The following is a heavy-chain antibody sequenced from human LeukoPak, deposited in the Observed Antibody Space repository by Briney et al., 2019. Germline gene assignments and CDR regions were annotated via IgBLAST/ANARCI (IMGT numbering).Heavy chain of an antibody. D-gene: IGHD2-2*01. J-gene: IGHJ6*03. V-gene: IGHV1-69*01. Sequence: SVKVSCKASGGTFSSYAISWVRQAPGQGLEWMGGIIPIFGTANYAQKFQGRVTITADESTSTAYMELSSLGSEDTAVYYCARDTEDCSSTSCPYYYYYYMDVWGKGTTVTVSS. CDR3: ARDTEDCSSTSCPYYYYYYMDV. CDR2: IIPIFGTA. CDR1: GGTFSSYA.